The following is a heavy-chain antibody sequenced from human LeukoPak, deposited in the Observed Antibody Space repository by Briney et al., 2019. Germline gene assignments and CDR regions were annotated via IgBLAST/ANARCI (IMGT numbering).Heavy chain of an antibody. CDR2: IRYDGSNK. J-gene: IGHJ1*01. D-gene: IGHD3-22*01. CDR1: GFTFSSYG. V-gene: IGHV3-30*02. CDR3: ASSRITMISDFQH. Sequence: GGSLRLSCAASGFTFSSYGMHWVRQAPGKGLEWVVFIRYDGSNKYYADSVKGRFTISRDNAKSSLYLQMNSLRAEDTAVYYCASSRITMISDFQHWGQGTLVTVSS.